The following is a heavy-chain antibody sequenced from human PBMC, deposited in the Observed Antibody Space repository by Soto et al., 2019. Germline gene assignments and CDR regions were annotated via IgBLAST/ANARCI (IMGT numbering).Heavy chain of an antibody. D-gene: IGHD2-15*01. CDR1: VDSVSSNGAC. CDR3: ARVHCSAGTCLDGLDF. V-gene: IGHV6-1*01. Sequence: QTLSLTCVISVDSVSSNGACWNWIRQSPSRGLQWLGRIYYRSKWFHDYAASVESRMAINPDTSRNQFSLQLNYVTPEDTAVYYCARVHCSAGTCLDGLDFWGQGTTVTVSS. CDR2: IYYRSKWFH. J-gene: IGHJ6*02.